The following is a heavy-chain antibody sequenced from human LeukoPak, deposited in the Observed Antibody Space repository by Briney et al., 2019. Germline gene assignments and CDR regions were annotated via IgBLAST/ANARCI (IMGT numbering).Heavy chain of an antibody. D-gene: IGHD3-3*01. CDR1: GFTFNDHA. CDR2: ISGSGGST. CDR3: ARGGQNFDFWRFDY. V-gene: IGHV3-23*01. J-gene: IGHJ4*02. Sequence: AGSLRLSCAGSGFTFNDHAMSWVRQAPGKGLEWVSYISGSGGSTYYADYVKGRSTISRDNSKKVVYFEMNSLRGEDTAVYFCARGGQNFDFWRFDYWGQGTLTVVSS.